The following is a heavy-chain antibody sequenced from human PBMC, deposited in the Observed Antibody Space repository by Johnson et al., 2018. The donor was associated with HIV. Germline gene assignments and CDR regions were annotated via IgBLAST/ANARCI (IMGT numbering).Heavy chain of an antibody. CDR3: ARGDGYRRAFDI. D-gene: IGHD1-1*01. CDR2: INWNGGST. J-gene: IGHJ3*02. CDR1: GFTFSTYG. Sequence: VQLVESGGRVVRPGGSLRLSCAASGFTFSTYGMTWVRQAPGKGLEWVSGINWNGGSTGYAASVKGRFTISRDNDKNSMYLQMNSLRAEDTAVYYCARGDGYRRAFDIWGQGTMVTVSS. V-gene: IGHV3-20*04.